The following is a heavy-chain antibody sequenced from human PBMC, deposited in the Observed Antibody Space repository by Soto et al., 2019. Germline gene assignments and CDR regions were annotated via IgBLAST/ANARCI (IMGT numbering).Heavy chain of an antibody. CDR3: ARVAYGAYHFDY. J-gene: IGHJ4*02. CDR1: GFTFSSYW. CDR2: INTDGSTR. Sequence: EVKLVESGGGLVQPGGSLRLSCAASGFTFSSYWMHWVRQAPGEGLVWVSRINTDGSTRSYADSVKGRFTISRDNAKNTLFLQMNSLRPEDTAVYYCARVAYGAYHFDYGGQGTLVT. D-gene: IGHD2-21*01. V-gene: IGHV3-74*01.